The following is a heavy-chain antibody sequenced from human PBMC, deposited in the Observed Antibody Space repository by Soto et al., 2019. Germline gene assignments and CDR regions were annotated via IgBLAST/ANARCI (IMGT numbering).Heavy chain of an antibody. Sequence: EVQLLESGGGLVQPGGSLRLSCAASGFIFSSFAMSWVRQAPGKGLEWVSTISNNGGSTYSADSVKGRFTISRDNSKNTLYLQMHSLRAEDTAVYDCAKDPDISGWYQTDLDYWGQGTLVTVSS. D-gene: IGHD6-19*01. J-gene: IGHJ4*02. CDR1: GFIFSSFA. CDR3: AKDPDISGWYQTDLDY. CDR2: ISNNGGST. V-gene: IGHV3-23*01.